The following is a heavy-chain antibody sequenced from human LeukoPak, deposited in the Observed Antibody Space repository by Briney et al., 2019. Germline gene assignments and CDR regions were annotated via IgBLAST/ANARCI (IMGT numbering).Heavy chain of an antibody. CDR1: GGSISSYY. J-gene: IGHJ4*02. Sequence: SETLSLTCTVSGGSISSYYWSWIRQPAGKGLEWIGRIYTSGSTNYNPSLKSRVTISVDRSKNQFSLKLSSVTAADTAVYYCARHRRKYIAARPGNDYWGQGTLVTVSS. V-gene: IGHV4-4*07. CDR2: IYTSGST. D-gene: IGHD6-6*01. CDR3: ARHRRKYIAARPGNDY.